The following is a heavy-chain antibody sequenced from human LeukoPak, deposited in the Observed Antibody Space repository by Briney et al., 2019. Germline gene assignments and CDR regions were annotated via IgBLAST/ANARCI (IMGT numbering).Heavy chain of an antibody. CDR2: IYYSGST. CDR1: GGSVSSGSYY. Sequence: KTSETLSLTCTVSGGSVSSGSYYWSRIRQPPGKGLEWIGYIYYSGSTNYNPSLKSRVTISVDTSKNQFSLKLSSVTAADTAVYYCARTDRGPDAFDIWGQGAMVTVSS. CDR3: ARTDRGPDAFDI. J-gene: IGHJ3*02. V-gene: IGHV4-61*01. D-gene: IGHD6-25*01.